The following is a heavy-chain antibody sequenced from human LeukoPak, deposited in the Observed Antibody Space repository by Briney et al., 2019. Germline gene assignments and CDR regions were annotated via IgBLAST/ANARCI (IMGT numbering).Heavy chain of an antibody. J-gene: IGHJ4*02. CDR3: ARGSIAAAGTSPGMYDY. V-gene: IGHV4-4*07. Sequence: SETLSLTCTVSGGSISSYYWSWIRQPAGKGLEWIGRIYTSGSTNYNPSLKSRVTMSVDTSKNQFSLKLSSVTAADTAVYYCARGSIAAAGTSPGMYDYWGQGTLVTVSS. CDR1: GGSISSYY. CDR2: IYTSGST. D-gene: IGHD6-13*01.